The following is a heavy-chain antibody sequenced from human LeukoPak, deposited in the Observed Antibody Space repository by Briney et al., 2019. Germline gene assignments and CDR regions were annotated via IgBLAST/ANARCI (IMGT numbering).Heavy chain of an antibody. J-gene: IGHJ4*02. Sequence: PGGSLRLSCEASGFTFSSYEMNWIRQAPGKGLEWVSYISGSGSHTTYADSVRGRFTISRDNAKNSLSLQVNSLRADDTAVYYCARVGSTVAAGTPDYWGQGTLVTVSS. V-gene: IGHV3-48*03. D-gene: IGHD6-13*01. CDR2: ISGSGSHT. CDR3: ARVGSTVAAGTPDY. CDR1: GFTFSSYE.